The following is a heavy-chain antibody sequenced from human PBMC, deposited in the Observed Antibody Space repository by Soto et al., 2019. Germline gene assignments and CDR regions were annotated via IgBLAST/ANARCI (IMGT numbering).Heavy chain of an antibody. D-gene: IGHD4-17*01. CDR2: ISYDGSNK. V-gene: IGHV3-30*18. CDR3: AKVRDYGDYAALDY. J-gene: IGHJ4*02. CDR1: GFTFSSYG. Sequence: GGSLRLSCAASGFTFSSYGMHWVRQAPGKGLEWVAVISYDGSNKYYADSVKGRFTISRDNSKNTLYLQMNSLRAEDTAVYYCAKVRDYGDYAALDYWGQGTLVTVSS.